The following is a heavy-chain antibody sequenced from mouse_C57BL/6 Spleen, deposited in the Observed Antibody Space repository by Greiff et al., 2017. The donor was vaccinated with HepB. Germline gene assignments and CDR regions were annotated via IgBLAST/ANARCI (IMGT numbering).Heavy chain of an antibody. J-gene: IGHJ4*01. V-gene: IGHV1-76*01. CDR2: IYPGSGNT. CDR3: ARLGYGSSLYAMDY. CDR1: GYTFTDYY. Sequence: VQLQESGAELVRPGASVKLSCKASGYTFTDYYINWVKQRPGQGLEWIARIYPGSGNTYYNEKFKGKATLTAEKSSSTAYMQLSSLTSEDSAVYFCARLGYGSSLYAMDYWGQGTSVTVSS. D-gene: IGHD1-1*01.